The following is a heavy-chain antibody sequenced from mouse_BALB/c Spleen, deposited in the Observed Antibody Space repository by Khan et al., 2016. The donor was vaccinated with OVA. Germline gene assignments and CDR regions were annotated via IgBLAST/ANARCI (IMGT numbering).Heavy chain of an antibody. V-gene: IGHV9-4*02. CDR1: GYTFTTAG. J-gene: IGHJ4*01. CDR2: INTHSGVP. D-gene: IGHD2-14*01. CDR3: ARGGAAYYRNDGGAMDY. Sequence: QIQLVQSGPELKKPGETVRISCKASGYTFTTAGMQWVQKMPGKGLKWIGWINTHSGVPKYAEDFKGRFAFTLDTSASTVFLQITHLKTEDAATYFCARGGAAYYRNDGGAMDYWGQGTSVTVSS.